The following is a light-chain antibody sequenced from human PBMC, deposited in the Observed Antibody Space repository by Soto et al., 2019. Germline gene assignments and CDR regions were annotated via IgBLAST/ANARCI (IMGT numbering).Light chain of an antibody. V-gene: IGKV3-15*01. CDR1: QSISDT. J-gene: IGKJ1*01. CDR2: SAS. CDR3: HQRSNWWT. Sequence: EIVMTQSPATLSVSPGGRATLSCRASQSISDTLAWYQQKPGQAPRLLIYSASRGATGFPARFSGSGSGTDFTLTISSLQSEDSAVYYCHQRSNWWTFGQGTKVDIK.